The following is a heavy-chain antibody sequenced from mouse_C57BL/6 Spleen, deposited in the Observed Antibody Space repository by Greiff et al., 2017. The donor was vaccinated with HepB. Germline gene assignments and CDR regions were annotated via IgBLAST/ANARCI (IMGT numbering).Heavy chain of an antibody. J-gene: IGHJ1*03. CDR2: IHPNSGST. Sequence: QVQLQQPGAELVKPGASVKLSCKASGYTFTSYWMHWVKQRPGQGLEWIGMIHPNSGSTNYNEKFKSKATLTVDKSSSTAYMQLSSLTSEDSAVYYCARTLAHWYFDVWGTGTTVTVFS. CDR1: GYTFTSYW. CDR3: ARTLAHWYFDV. V-gene: IGHV1-64*01.